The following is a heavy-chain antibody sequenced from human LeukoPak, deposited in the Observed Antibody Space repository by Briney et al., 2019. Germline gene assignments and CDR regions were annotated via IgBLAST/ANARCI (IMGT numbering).Heavy chain of an antibody. CDR3: ARASSYCSSTSCYRKPKNWFDP. CDR2: INHSGST. Sequence: SETLSLTYAVYGGSFSGYYWSWIRQPPGKGLEWIGEINHSGSTNYNPSLKSRVTISVDTSKNQFSLKLSSVTAADTAVYYCARASSYCSSTSCYRKPKNWFDPWGQGTLVTVSS. V-gene: IGHV4-34*01. D-gene: IGHD2-2*01. J-gene: IGHJ5*02. CDR1: GGSFSGYY.